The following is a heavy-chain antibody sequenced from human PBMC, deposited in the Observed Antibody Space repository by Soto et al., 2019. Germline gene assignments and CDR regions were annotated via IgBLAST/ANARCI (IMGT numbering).Heavy chain of an antibody. CDR2: INAAGDT. D-gene: IGHD3-3*01. CDR3: TRTADFTSAFDI. V-gene: IGHV3-13*01. J-gene: IGHJ3*02. Sequence: QATGTGLQWVANINAAGDTYYPLSVKGRFTISRENARNSLYLQINSLRADDTAVYYCTRTADFTSAFDIWGQGTVVTVS.